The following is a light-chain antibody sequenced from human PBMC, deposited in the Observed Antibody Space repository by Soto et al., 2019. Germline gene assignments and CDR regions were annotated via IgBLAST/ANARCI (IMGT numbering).Light chain of an antibody. CDR1: QSVDRD. CDR3: HQYNQWPRT. Sequence: EIVMTQSPATLSVSLGEVATLSCRASQSVDRDLAWYRQRPGQPPSLLIHGASTRATGVPARFSGSGSETEFALVITSLQSEDFAVYFCHQYNQWPRTFGQGTKVDIK. V-gene: IGKV3-15*01. CDR2: GAS. J-gene: IGKJ1*01.